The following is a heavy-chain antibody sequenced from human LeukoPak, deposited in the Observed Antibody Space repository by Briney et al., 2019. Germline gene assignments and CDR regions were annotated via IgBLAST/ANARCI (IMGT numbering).Heavy chain of an antibody. V-gene: IGHV3-11*06. Sequence: GGSLRLSCAASGFTFNNYYMSWIRQAPGKGLEWVSSIGISPSYIYYADSVKGRFTISRDNAKKSLYLQMNSLRADDTAVYYCATAPYGGWLQLYYFDFWGQGTLVTVSS. CDR3: ATAPYGGWLQLYYFDF. D-gene: IGHD1-1*01. CDR1: GFTFNNYY. J-gene: IGHJ4*02. CDR2: IGISPSYI.